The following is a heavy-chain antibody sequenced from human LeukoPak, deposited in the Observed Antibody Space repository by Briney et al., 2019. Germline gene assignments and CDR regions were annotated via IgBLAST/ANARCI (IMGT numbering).Heavy chain of an antibody. V-gene: IGHV3-7*03. CDR2: IKQDGSDK. D-gene: IGHD3-22*01. J-gene: IGHJ4*02. CDR1: GFTFSSYA. CDR3: ARVLNRGSGYYYFDY. Sequence: GGSLRLSCAASGFTFSSYAMHWVRQAPGKGLEWVANIKQDGSDKYYVDSVKGRFTISRDNAKNSLYLQMNSLRAEDTAVYYCARVLNRGSGYYYFDYWDQGTLVTVSS.